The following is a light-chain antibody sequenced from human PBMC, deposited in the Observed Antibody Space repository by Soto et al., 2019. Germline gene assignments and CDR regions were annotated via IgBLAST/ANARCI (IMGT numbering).Light chain of an antibody. CDR2: GAS. CDR1: QSVSSN. V-gene: IGKV3-15*01. CDR3: QQYNNWPLLT. J-gene: IGKJ3*01. Sequence: EIVMTQSPATLSVSPGERATLSCRASQSVSSNLAWYQQKPGQAPRLLIYGASTRATGIPARFSGSGSGTEFNLTISSLQSEDFAVYYCQQYNNWPLLTFGPGTKVDIK.